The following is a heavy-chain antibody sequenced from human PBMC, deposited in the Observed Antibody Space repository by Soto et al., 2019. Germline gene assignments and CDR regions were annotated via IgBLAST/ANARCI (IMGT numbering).Heavy chain of an antibody. J-gene: IGHJ4*02. Sequence: SETLSLTCTVSGGSISSSSYYWGWIRQPPGKGLEWIGSIYYSGSTYYNPSLKSRVTISVDTSKNQFSLKLSSVTAADTAVYYCASHPPNNGYCSGGSSYSLDYWGQGTLVTVS. CDR2: IYYSGST. D-gene: IGHD2-15*01. CDR3: ASHPPNNGYCSGGSSYSLDY. V-gene: IGHV4-39*01. CDR1: GGSISSSSYY.